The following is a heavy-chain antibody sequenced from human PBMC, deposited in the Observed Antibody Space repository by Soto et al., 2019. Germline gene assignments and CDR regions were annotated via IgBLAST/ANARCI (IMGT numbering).Heavy chain of an antibody. CDR3: AKVGYSSSSFGMDV. CDR1: GFTFSSYA. Sequence: EVQLLESGGGLVQPGGSLRLSCAASGFTFSSYAMSWVRQAPGKGLEWVSAISGSGGTTYYADSVKGRFTISRDNSKNTLYLQMNSLRAEDTAVYYCAKVGYSSSSFGMDVWGQGTTVTVSS. CDR2: ISGSGGTT. J-gene: IGHJ6*02. V-gene: IGHV3-23*01. D-gene: IGHD6-13*01.